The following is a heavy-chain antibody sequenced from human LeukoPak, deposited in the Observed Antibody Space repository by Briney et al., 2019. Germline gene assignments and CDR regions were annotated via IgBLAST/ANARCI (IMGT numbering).Heavy chain of an antibody. CDR1: GDSVSSHTAA. D-gene: IGHD3-10*01. V-gene: IGHV6-1*01. CDR3: ARDRGGFDS. Sequence: SQTLSLTCNISGDSVSSHTAAWNWIRQSPSRGLEWLGRAYYRSTWSTDYAVSVQSRITINPDTSRNHFSLQLSSVTPEDTAVYYCARDRGGFDSWGQGTLVTVSS. J-gene: IGHJ5*01. CDR2: AYYRSTWST.